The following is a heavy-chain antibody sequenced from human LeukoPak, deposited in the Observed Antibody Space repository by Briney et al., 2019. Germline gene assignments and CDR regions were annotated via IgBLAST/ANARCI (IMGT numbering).Heavy chain of an antibody. CDR2: IYTSGST. CDR3: ARDSYCGGDCYYSY. D-gene: IGHD2-21*01. J-gene: IGHJ4*02. V-gene: IGHV4-61*02. Sequence: SQTLSLTCTVSGGSISSGSYYWSWIRQPAGKGLEWIGRIYTSGSTNYNPSLKSQVTISVDTSKNQFSLKLSSVTAADTAVYYCARDSYCGGDCYYSYWGQGTLVTVSS. CDR1: GGSISSGSYY.